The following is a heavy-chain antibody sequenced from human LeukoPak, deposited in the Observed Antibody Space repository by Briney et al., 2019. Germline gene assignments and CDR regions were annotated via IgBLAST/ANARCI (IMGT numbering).Heavy chain of an antibody. CDR2: ISSRGDSL. D-gene: IGHD2/OR15-2a*01. V-gene: IGHV3-11*01. CDR1: GFTFGDYY. CDR3: AREVVIVPDYFYYGLDG. J-gene: IGHJ6*02. Sequence: GGSLRLSCAASGFTFGDYYMTWIRQAPGKGLEWLSFISSRGDSLYYADSVRGRFTISRDNANNSLFLQMNSLRAEDTAVYYCAREVVIVPDYFYYGLDGWGQGTTVSVSS.